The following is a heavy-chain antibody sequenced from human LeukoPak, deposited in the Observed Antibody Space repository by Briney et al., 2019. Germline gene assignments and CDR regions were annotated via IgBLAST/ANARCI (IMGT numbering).Heavy chain of an antibody. CDR2: IYSGGST. J-gene: IGHJ4*02. D-gene: IGHD2-15*01. CDR1: GFSVNSNY. Sequence: GGSLRLSCAASGFSVNSNYMNWVRQAPGKGLEWVSVIYSGGSTYYADSVKGRFTISRDNAKNSLYLQMNSLRAEDTAVYYCARAGMVAAPRHFDYGGQGTLVTVSS. CDR3: ARAGMVAAPRHFDY. V-gene: IGHV3-66*01.